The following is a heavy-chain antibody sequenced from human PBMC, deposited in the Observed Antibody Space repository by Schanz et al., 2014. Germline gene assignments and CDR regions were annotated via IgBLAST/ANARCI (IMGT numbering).Heavy chain of an antibody. V-gene: IGHV1-2*06. J-gene: IGHJ6*02. CDR2: INPNSGGT. D-gene: IGHD6-13*01. Sequence: QVQLVQSGAEVKKPGASVKVSCKASGYTFTGHYMHWVRQAPGQGLEWMGRINPNSGGTNYAQKFQGRATMPWDTSPSTAYMELRRLRSDDTAIYYCARDGHSSNWRSYFFYGLDVWGQGTTVTVSS. CDR1: GYTFTGHY. CDR3: ARDGHSSNWRSYFFYGLDV.